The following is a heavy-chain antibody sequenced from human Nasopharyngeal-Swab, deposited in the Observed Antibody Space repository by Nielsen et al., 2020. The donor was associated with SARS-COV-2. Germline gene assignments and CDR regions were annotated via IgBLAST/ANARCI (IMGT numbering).Heavy chain of an antibody. Sequence: GESLKISCAASGFTFSSYGMHWVRQAPGKGLEWVAVISYDGSNKYYADSVKGRFTISRDNAKNSLYLQMNSLRAEDTAVYYCARDRLLSDAFDIWGQGTMVTVSS. CDR1: GFTFSSYG. J-gene: IGHJ3*02. D-gene: IGHD2/OR15-2a*01. CDR3: ARDRLLSDAFDI. V-gene: IGHV3-30*03. CDR2: ISYDGSNK.